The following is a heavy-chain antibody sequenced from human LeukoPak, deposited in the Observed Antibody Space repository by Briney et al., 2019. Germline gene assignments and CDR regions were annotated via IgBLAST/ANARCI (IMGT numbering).Heavy chain of an antibody. V-gene: IGHV4-34*01. D-gene: IGHD3-22*01. CDR3: ARQYYYDSHTFDY. J-gene: IGHJ4*02. CDR1: GGSFGGYY. CDR2: INHSGST. Sequence: SETLSLTCAVYGGSFGGYYWSWIRQPPGKGLEWIGEINHSGSTNYNPSLKSRVTISVDTSKNQFSLKLSSVTAADTAVYYCARQYYYDSHTFDYWGQGTLVTVSS.